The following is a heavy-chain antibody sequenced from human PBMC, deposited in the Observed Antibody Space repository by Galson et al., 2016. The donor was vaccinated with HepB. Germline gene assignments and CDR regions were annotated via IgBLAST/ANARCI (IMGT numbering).Heavy chain of an antibody. Sequence: SLRLSCAASGFTFSSFWMSWVRQAPGKGLEWVSNIKQDGSEKSYVDSVKGRFTISRDNAKNSLFLQMNSLRADDTAVYYCARAIATSYWGQGVLVTVSS. D-gene: IGHD5-24*01. V-gene: IGHV3-7*05. CDR2: IKQDGSEK. CDR1: GFTFSSFW. CDR3: ARAIATSY. J-gene: IGHJ4*02.